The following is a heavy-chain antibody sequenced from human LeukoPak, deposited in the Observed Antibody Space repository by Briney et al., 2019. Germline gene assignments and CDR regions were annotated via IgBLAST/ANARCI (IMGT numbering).Heavy chain of an antibody. CDR3: ATDKGARDY. D-gene: IGHD6-6*01. J-gene: IGHJ4*02. CDR2: IKTKSEGGAT. CDR1: GFAFGKAW. V-gene: IGHV3-15*01. Sequence: PGGSLRLSCAASGFAFGKAWMSWVRQAPGKGLQWVGRIKTKSEGGATDYAAPVKGRFTISRDDSENTLYLQMTSLKTEDTAVYYCATDKGARDYWGRGTLVGVSS.